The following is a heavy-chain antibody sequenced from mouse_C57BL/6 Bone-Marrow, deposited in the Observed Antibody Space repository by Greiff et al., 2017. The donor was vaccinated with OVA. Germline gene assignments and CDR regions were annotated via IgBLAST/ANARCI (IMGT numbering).Heavy chain of an antibody. CDR1: GNTFTSYW. Sequence: QVQLQQPGAELVKPGASVKLSCKASGNTFTSYWMHWVKQRPGQGLEWIGMIHPNSGSTNYNEKFKSKATLTVDKSSSTAYMQLSSLTSEDSAVYYCAREEGSTYYFDYWGQGTTLTVSS. V-gene: IGHV1-64*01. CDR3: AREEGSTYYFDY. D-gene: IGHD3-3*01. J-gene: IGHJ2*01. CDR2: IHPNSGST.